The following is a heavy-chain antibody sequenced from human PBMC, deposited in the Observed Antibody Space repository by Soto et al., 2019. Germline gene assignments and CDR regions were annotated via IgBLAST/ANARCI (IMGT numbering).Heavy chain of an antibody. V-gene: IGHV4-59*12. J-gene: IGHJ5*02. CDR2: IHYSGSA. CDR3: ARGVGGSGLNWFDP. CDR1: GSSIIGYY. D-gene: IGHD6-19*01. Sequence: SETLSLTCTFSGSSIIGYYWTWTRQSPERGLEWIGYIHYSGSANYNPSLNSRPTMSVDRSKSQLSMKLASVTAADTAVYYCARGVGGSGLNWFDPWGQGTLVTVSS.